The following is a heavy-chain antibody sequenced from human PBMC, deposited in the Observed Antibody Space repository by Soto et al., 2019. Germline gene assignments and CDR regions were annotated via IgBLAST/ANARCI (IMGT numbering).Heavy chain of an antibody. V-gene: IGHV4-30-2*01. J-gene: IGHJ4*02. CDR2: IYHSGST. D-gene: IGHD2-2*01. CDR1: GGSISSGGYS. Sequence: SETLSLTCAVSGGSISSGGYSWSWIRQPPGKGLEWIGYIYHSGSTYYNPSLKSRVTISIDRSKNQFSLKLSSVTAADTAVYYSARVPDYWGQGILVTVSS. CDR3: ARVPDY.